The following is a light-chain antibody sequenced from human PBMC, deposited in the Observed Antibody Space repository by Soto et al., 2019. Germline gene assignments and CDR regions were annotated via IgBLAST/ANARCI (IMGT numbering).Light chain of an antibody. CDR3: SSYTTRDTLI. CDR1: SGDIGYYGY. J-gene: IGLJ2*01. V-gene: IGLV2-14*03. Sequence: QSVLTQPASVSGSLGQSISISCTGTSGDIGYYGYVSWYQQHPGTAPQLIIYEISNRPSGVSDRFSGSKSGITASLTISGLQPEDEADYYCSSYTTRDTLIFGGGTKLTVL. CDR2: EIS.